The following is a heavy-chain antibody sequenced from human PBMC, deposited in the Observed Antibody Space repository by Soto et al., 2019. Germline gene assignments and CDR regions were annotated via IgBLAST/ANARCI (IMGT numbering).Heavy chain of an antibody. D-gene: IGHD6-19*01. J-gene: IGHJ4*02. Sequence: GASVKVSCKASGGTFSSYAISWVLQAPGQGLEWMGGIIPIFGTANYAQKFQGRVTITADKSTSTAYMELSSLRSEDTAVYYCARVYSSGRRLYFDYWGQGTLVTVSS. CDR3: ARVYSSGRRLYFDY. CDR1: GGTFSSYA. CDR2: IIPIFGTA. V-gene: IGHV1-69*06.